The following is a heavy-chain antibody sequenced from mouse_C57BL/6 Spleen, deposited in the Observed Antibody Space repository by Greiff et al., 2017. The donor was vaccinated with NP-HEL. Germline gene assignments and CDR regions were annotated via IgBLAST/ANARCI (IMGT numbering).Heavy chain of an antibody. CDR1: GFTFSDYY. V-gene: IGHV5-12*01. Sequence: EVQGVESGGGLVQPGGSLKLSCAASGFTFSDYYMYWVRQTPEKRLEWVAYISNGGGSTYYPDTVKGRFTISRDNAKNNLYLQMSRLKSEDTAMYYCARRGYDYGAMDYWGQGTSVTVSS. CDR2: ISNGGGST. CDR3: ARRGYDYGAMDY. J-gene: IGHJ4*01. D-gene: IGHD2-10*02.